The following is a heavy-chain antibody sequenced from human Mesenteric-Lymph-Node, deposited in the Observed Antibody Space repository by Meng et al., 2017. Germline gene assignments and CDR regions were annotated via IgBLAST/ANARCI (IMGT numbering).Heavy chain of an antibody. D-gene: IGHD6-19*01. CDR2: MYHSGTT. CDR3: ASFPPPGKQWLVADY. CDR1: GGSISRSKW. V-gene: IGHV4-4*02. J-gene: IGHJ4*02. Sequence: QVQLRVSVPGLVKPSGTLPLTCSVAGGSISRSKWWSWVRQPPGKGLEWIGEMYHSGTTNYNPSLKSRVTISVDTSKNQFSMKLSSVTAADTAVYYCASFPPPGKQWLVADYWGQGTLVTVSS.